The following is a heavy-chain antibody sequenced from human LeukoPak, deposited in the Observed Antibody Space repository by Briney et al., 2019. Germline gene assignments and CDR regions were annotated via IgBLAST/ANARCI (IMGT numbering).Heavy chain of an antibody. CDR2: IYPGDSDT. V-gene: IGHV5-51*01. CDR1: GSSFTNYS. J-gene: IGHJ4*02. CDR3: ARSLSSGWPGFGY. Sequence: PGEPLKISCKGSGSSFTNYSIGWVRQMPGKGLEWMGIIYPGDSDTRYSPSFQGQVTISADKSITTAYLQWRSLKASDTAMYYCARSLSSGWPGFGYWGQGALVTVSS. D-gene: IGHD6-19*01.